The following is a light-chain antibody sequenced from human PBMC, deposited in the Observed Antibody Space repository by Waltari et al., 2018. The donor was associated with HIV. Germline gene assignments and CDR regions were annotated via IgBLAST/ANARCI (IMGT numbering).Light chain of an antibody. CDR1: QDISNY. Sequence: DIQMTQSPSSLSASVGDRVTITCQASQDISNYLNWYQQKPGKAPELLIYDASNLETGVPSRFSGSGSGTDFTFTISSLQPEDIATYYCQQYDNLPPRRTFGPGTKVDIK. CDR3: QQYDNLPPRRT. CDR2: DAS. V-gene: IGKV1-33*01. J-gene: IGKJ3*01.